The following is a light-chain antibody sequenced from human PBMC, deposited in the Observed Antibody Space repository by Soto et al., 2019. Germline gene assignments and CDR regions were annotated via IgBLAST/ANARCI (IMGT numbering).Light chain of an antibody. Sequence: DIQMTQSPSTLSASVGDRVTITCRASQSISSYLSWYQQRPGKAPKLLIYAAFNLEAGVPSRFSGSKTGTEFNFTISSLQADDIATYYCQQSFAIPRTFSQGTKL. CDR1: QSISSY. J-gene: IGKJ1*01. V-gene: IGKV1-39*01. CDR2: AAF. CDR3: QQSFAIPRT.